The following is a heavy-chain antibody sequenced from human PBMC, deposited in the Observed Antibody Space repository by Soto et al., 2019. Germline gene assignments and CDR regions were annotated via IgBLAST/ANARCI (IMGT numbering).Heavy chain of an antibody. Sequence: KASETLSLTCAVYGGSFSGYYWTWIRQPPGKGLEWIGEINDSGGTDYNPSLKSRVTISLDTPKNQLSLKLSSVTAADTAVYYCARGRKGFSSSCYVDWGQGTLVTVSS. CDR3: ARGRKGFSSSCYVD. CDR1: GGSFSGYY. J-gene: IGHJ4*02. CDR2: INDSGGT. D-gene: IGHD6-13*01. V-gene: IGHV4-34*01.